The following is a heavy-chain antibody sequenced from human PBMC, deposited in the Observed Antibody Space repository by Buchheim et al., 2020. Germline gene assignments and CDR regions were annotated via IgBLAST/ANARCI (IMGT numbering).Heavy chain of an antibody. CDR3: ARGRGFYGIGY. Sequence: QVQLVESGGGLVKPGGSLRLSCAVSGFIFSDYYMTWIRQAPGKGLEWVSSISSTGNIIYYADSMKGRFTTSRDHAKNSLHLQMNSLRVEDTAVYYCARGRGFYGIGYWGEGTL. CDR2: ISSTGNII. J-gene: IGHJ4*02. V-gene: IGHV3-11*01. CDR1: GFIFSDYY. D-gene: IGHD4-17*01.